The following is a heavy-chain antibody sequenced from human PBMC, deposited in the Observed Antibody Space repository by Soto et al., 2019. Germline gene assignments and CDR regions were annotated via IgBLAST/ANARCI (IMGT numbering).Heavy chain of an antibody. D-gene: IGHD3-10*01. CDR2: IYHSGST. V-gene: IGHV4-30-2*01. CDR3: ARGKTYYYGSGSYYTFDP. CDR1: GGSISSGGYS. Sequence: SETLSLTCAVSGGSISSGGYSWSWIRQPPGKGLEWIGYIYHSGSTYYNPSLKSRVTISVDRSKNQFSLKLSSVTAADTAVYYCARGKTYYYGSGSYYTFDPWGQGTLVTVYS. J-gene: IGHJ5*02.